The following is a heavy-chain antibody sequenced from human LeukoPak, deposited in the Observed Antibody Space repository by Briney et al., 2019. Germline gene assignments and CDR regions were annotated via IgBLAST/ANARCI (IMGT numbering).Heavy chain of an antibody. CDR1: RFTFSSYW. Sequence: GSLRLSCAASRFTFSSYWMHWVRQAPGKGLVWVSRINTDGSRTSYADSVKGRFTISRDNAKNTLYLQMNSLRADDTAVYYCVRVPSGTWYLDYWGQGTLVTVSS. D-gene: IGHD3-10*01. J-gene: IGHJ4*02. CDR3: VRVPSGTWYLDY. CDR2: INTDGSRT. V-gene: IGHV3-74*01.